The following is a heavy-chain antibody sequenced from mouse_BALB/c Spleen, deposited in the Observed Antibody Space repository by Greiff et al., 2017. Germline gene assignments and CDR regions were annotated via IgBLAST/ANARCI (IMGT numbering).Heavy chain of an antibody. J-gene: IGHJ2*01. Sequence: QVQLKESGPGLVAPSQSLSITCTVSGFSLTSYGVHWVRQPPGKGLEWLGVIWAGGSTNYNSALMSRLSISKDNSKSQVFLKMNSLQTDDTAMYYCARDPLRGYFDYWGQGTTLTVSS. V-gene: IGHV2-9*02. CDR2: IWAGGST. CDR1: GFSLTSYG. CDR3: ARDPLRGYFDY. D-gene: IGHD6-1*01.